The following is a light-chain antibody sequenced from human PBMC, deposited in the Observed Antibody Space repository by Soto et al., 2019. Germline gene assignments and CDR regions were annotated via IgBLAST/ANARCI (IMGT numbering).Light chain of an antibody. CDR3: QQYYNSPRT. CDR1: QSVNSNY. Sequence: EIVLTQSPGTLSLSPGERATLSCRASQSVNSNYLAWYQQKPGQGPRRLMYGASSRATGIPDRFSGSGSGTDFTLTISRLEPEDFAVYYCQQYYNSPRTFGQGTKVEIK. J-gene: IGKJ1*01. V-gene: IGKV3-20*01. CDR2: GAS.